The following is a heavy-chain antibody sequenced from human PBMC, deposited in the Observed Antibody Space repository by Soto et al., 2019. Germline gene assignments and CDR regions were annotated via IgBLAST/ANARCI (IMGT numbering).Heavy chain of an antibody. V-gene: IGHV1-2*02. Sequence: ASVKVSCKASGYTFTGYYMHWVRQAPGQGLEWMGWINPNSGGTNYAQKVQGRVTMTRDTSISTAYMELSRLRSDDTAVYYCARDGVGYCSSSSCHRDYYFYYSGMDVWGQGTMVTVSS. CDR1: GYTFTGYY. J-gene: IGHJ6*02. D-gene: IGHD2-2*02. CDR3: ARDGVGYCSSSSCHRDYYFYYSGMDV. CDR2: INPNSGGT.